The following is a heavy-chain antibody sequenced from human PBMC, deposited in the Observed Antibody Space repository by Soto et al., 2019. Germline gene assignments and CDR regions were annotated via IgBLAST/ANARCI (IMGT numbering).Heavy chain of an antibody. Sequence: LRLSCAASGFTFSSYAMSWVRQAPGKGLEWVSAISGSGGSTYYADSVKGRFTISRDNSKNTLYLQMNSLRAEDTAVYYCAKEVDDYVWGSYRPYGAFDIWGQGTMVTVSS. V-gene: IGHV3-23*01. J-gene: IGHJ3*02. CDR3: AKEVDDYVWGSYRPYGAFDI. CDR1: GFTFSSYA. CDR2: ISGSGGST. D-gene: IGHD3-16*02.